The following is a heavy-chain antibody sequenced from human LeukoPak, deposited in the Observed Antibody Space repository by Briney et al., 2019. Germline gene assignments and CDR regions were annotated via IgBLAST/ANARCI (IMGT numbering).Heavy chain of an antibody. D-gene: IGHD6-19*01. CDR3: ARANIAVAGSAYFDY. Sequence: ASVTVSCTASGYTFTSYYMHWVRQAPGQGLEWMGIINPSGGSTSYAQKFQGRVTMTRDTSTSTVYMELSSLRSEDTAVYYCARANIAVAGSAYFDYWGQGTLVTVSS. CDR1: GYTFTSYY. CDR2: INPSGGST. V-gene: IGHV1-46*01. J-gene: IGHJ4*02.